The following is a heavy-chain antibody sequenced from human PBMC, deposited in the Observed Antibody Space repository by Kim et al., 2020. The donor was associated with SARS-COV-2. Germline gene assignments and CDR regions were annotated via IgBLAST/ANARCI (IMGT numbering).Heavy chain of an antibody. CDR3: ATVPIPSIVGAFDY. J-gene: IGHJ4*02. V-gene: IGHV1-24*01. D-gene: IGHD1-26*01. Sequence: AQRFQGRVTMTEDTSTDTAYMELSSLRSEDTAVYYCATVPIPSIVGAFDYWGQGTLVTVSS.